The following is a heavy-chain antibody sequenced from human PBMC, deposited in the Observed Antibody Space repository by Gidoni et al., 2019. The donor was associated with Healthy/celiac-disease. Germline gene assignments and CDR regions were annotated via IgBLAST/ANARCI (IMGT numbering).Heavy chain of an antibody. CDR2: IWYDGSNK. D-gene: IGHD3-10*01. Sequence: HVQLVESGGGVVQPGRSLRRSWTASGFTFSSYGMHWVRQAPGKGLELVAFIWYDGSNKYYADSVRGRFTSSRDNSKNTLYLQMNSLRAEYTAVYYCARADGDNDAFDIWGQGTMVTVSS. CDR3: ARADGDNDAFDI. CDR1: GFTFSSYG. J-gene: IGHJ3*02. V-gene: IGHV3-33*01.